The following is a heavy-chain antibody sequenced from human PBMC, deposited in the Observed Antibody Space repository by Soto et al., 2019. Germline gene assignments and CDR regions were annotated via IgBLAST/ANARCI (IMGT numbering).Heavy chain of an antibody. V-gene: IGHV1-8*01. CDR3: ARTMGGIAAAGSDF. J-gene: IGHJ4*02. CDR1: GYTFNTYD. D-gene: IGHD6-13*01. Sequence: QVQLVQSGAEVKKPGASVKVSCKASGYTFNTYDIEWVRLATGQGLEWMGSMNPNTGSTDYAQQFQGRVTMTMTTSISTAYLELSSLRSDDTAIYYCARTMGGIAAAGSDFWGQGTLVTVSA. CDR2: MNPNTGST.